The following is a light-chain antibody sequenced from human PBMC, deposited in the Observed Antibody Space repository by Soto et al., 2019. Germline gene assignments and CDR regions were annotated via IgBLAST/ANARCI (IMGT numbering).Light chain of an antibody. Sequence: DIQMTQSPSTLSASVGDRVTITCRASQSISSWLAWYQQKPGKAPKLLIYDASGLESGVPSRFSGSGSGTEFTLTISSLQPDDFATYYCQQYNSNSPCTFGQGTKVEIK. V-gene: IGKV1-5*01. CDR2: DAS. J-gene: IGKJ1*01. CDR3: QQYNSNSPCT. CDR1: QSISSW.